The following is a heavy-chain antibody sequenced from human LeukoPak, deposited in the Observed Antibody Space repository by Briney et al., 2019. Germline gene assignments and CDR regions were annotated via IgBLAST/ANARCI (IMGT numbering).Heavy chain of an antibody. CDR3: ARLTRITIFGVVIEAFDI. CDR2: IYYSGST. J-gene: IGHJ3*02. CDR1: GGSISSSSYY. V-gene: IGHV4-39*01. Sequence: SETLSLTCTVSGGSISSSSYYWGWIRQPPGKGLEWIASIYYSGSTYYNPSLKSRVTISVDTSKNQFSLKLSSVTAADTAVYYCARLTRITIFGVVIEAFDIWGQGTMVTVSS. D-gene: IGHD3-3*01.